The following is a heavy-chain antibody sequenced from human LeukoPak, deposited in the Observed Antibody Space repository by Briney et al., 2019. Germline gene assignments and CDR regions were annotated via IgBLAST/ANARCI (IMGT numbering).Heavy chain of an antibody. V-gene: IGHV3-21*01. CDR3: ARAWDCSSTSCARYYYYYYMDV. J-gene: IGHJ6*03. D-gene: IGHD2-2*01. CDR1: GFTFSSYS. Sequence: GGSLRLSCAASGFTFSSYSMNWVRQAPGKGLEWVSSISGSSSYIYYADSVKGRFTISRDNAKNSLYLQMNSLRAEDTAVYYCARAWDCSSTSCARYYYYYYMDVWGKGTTVTVSS. CDR2: ISGSSSYI.